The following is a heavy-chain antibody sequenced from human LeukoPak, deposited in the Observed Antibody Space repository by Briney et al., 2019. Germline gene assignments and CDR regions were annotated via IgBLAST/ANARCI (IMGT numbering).Heavy chain of an antibody. CDR3: ASQPRRGSYRYMNY. CDR2: INHSGST. D-gene: IGHD3-16*02. CDR1: GFTYNNAW. Sequence: PGGSLRLSCAASGFTYNNAWMNWVRQPPGKGLEWIGEINHSGSTNYNPSLKSRVTISVDTSKNQFSLKLSSVTAADTAVYYCASQPRRGSYRYMNYWGQGTLVTVSS. V-gene: IGHV4-34*01. J-gene: IGHJ4*02.